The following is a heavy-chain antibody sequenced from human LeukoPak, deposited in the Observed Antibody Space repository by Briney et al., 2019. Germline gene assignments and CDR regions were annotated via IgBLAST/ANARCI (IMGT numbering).Heavy chain of an antibody. CDR1: GSSFTSVSHY. V-gene: IGHV4-39*01. J-gene: IGHJ4*02. CDR2: IYYTGST. Sequence: PSETLSLSCTISGSSFTSVSHYWGWIRRPPGKGLEWIGDIYYTGSTYYSPSLRSRVTMSVHTSENQFSLRLNSVTAVDTAVYYCARRWGNIVGVTYEYWGQGTLVTVSS. D-gene: IGHD3-16*01. CDR3: ARRWGNIVGVTYEY.